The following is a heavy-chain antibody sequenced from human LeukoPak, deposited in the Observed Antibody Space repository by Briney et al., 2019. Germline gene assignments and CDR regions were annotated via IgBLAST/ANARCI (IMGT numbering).Heavy chain of an antibody. Sequence: PGGSLRLSCAASGFTFDDYTMHWVRQAPGKGLEWVSLISWDGGSTYYADSVKGRFTISRDNSKNSLYLQMNSLRTEDTALYYCAKDIEGSGSLRGNYYMDVWGKGTTVTVSS. CDR3: AKDIEGSGSLRGNYYMDV. J-gene: IGHJ6*03. CDR2: ISWDGGST. V-gene: IGHV3-43*01. D-gene: IGHD1-26*01. CDR1: GFTFDDYT.